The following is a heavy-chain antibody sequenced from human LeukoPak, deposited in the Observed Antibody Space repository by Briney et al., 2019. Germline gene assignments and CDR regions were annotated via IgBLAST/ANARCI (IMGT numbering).Heavy chain of an antibody. Sequence: GGSLRLSCAASGFTFSNYWMHWVRQAPGKGLVWVSHINYDGSSTTYADSVRGRVTISRDNAKNTLYLQMNSLRVDDTAVYYCSRSTVSLVDWGQGTPVTVSS. CDR2: INYDGSST. CDR3: SRSTVSLVD. CDR1: GFTFSNYW. D-gene: IGHD4-17*01. J-gene: IGHJ4*02. V-gene: IGHV3-74*01.